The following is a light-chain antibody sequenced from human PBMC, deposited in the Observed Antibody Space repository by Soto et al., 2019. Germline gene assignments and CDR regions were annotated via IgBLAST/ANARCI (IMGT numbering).Light chain of an antibody. CDR1: SSDVGGYNY. CDR3: SSYAGSNKV. J-gene: IGLJ2*01. CDR2: EVS. V-gene: IGLV2-8*01. Sequence: QSVLTQPPSASGSPGQSATISCTGTSSDVGGYNYVSWYQQHPGKAPKLMIYEVSKRPSGVPDRFSGSKSGNTASLTVSGLQAEDEADYYCSSYAGSNKVFGGGTQLTVL.